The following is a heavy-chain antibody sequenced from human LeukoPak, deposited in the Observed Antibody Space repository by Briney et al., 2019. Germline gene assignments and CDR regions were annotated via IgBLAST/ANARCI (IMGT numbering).Heavy chain of an antibody. CDR3: ARDRPVGATTYGMDV. V-gene: IGHV4-61*02. J-gene: IGHJ6*02. CDR2: IYTSGST. D-gene: IGHD1-26*01. Sequence: PSETLSLTCTVSGGSISSGSYYWRWIRQPAGKGLEWIGRIYTSGSTNYNPSLKSRVTISVDTSKNQFSLKLSSVTAADTAVYYCARDRPVGATTYGMDVWGQGTTVTVSS. CDR1: GGSISSGSYY.